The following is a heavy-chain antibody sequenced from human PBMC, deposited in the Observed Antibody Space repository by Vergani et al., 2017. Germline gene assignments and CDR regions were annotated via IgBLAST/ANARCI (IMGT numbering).Heavy chain of an antibody. J-gene: IGHJ6*02. Sequence: EVQLLESGGGLVQPGGSLRLSCAASGFTFSSYAMSWVRQAPGKGLEWVSAISGSGGSTYYADSVKGRFCISRDNSKNTHYLQMHSLRAEDTAVYYCAKDGSSSPYYYGMDVWGQGTTVTVSS. V-gene: IGHV3-23*01. CDR2: ISGSGGST. CDR1: GFTFSSYA. D-gene: IGHD6-6*01. CDR3: AKDGSSSPYYYGMDV.